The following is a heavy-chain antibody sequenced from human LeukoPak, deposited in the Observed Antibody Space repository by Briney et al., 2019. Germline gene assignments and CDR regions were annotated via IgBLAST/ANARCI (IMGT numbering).Heavy chain of an antibody. D-gene: IGHD5-18*01. CDR1: GYTFTGYY. J-gene: IGHJ4*02. CDR2: INPNSGGT. CDR3: ARDREECSYGDY. V-gene: IGHV1-2*02. Sequence: ASVKVSCKASGYTFTGYYMHWVRQAPGQGLEWMGWINPNSGGTNYAQKFQGRVTMTRDTSISTAYMELSRLRSDDTAVYYCARDREECSYGDYWGQGTLVTVSS.